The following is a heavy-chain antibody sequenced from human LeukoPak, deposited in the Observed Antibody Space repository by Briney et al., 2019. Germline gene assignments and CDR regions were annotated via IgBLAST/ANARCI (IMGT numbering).Heavy chain of an antibody. J-gene: IGHJ4*02. D-gene: IGHD3-3*01. CDR2: RYYSGST. Sequence: PSETLSLTCTVSGGSISSSSYYWGWIRQPPGKGLEWIGNRYYSGSTDYNPSLKSRVTISVDTSKNQFSLKLSSVTAADTAVYYCARHTYYDFWSGYYVWGQGTLVTVSS. CDR3: ARHTYYDFWSGYYV. CDR1: GGSISSSSYY. V-gene: IGHV4-39*01.